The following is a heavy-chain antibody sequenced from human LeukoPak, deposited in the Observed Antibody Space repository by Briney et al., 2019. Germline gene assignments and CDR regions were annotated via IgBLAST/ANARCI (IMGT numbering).Heavy chain of an antibody. Sequence: ASVKVSCKAFGYTFTGYYMHWVRQAPGQGLEWMGWISAYNGNTNYAQKLQGRVTMTTDTSTSTAYMELRSLRSDDTAVYYCARGLLGVVITHLDYWGQGTLVTVSS. V-gene: IGHV1-18*04. CDR1: GYTFTGYY. CDR2: ISAYNGNT. CDR3: ARGLLGVVITHLDY. J-gene: IGHJ4*02. D-gene: IGHD3-3*01.